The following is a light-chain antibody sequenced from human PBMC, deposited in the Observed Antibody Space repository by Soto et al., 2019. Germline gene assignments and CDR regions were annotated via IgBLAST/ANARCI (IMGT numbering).Light chain of an antibody. J-gene: IGKJ5*01. CDR1: QSVSSN. CDR2: GAS. Sequence: IVLTQSPATLSVSPGERATLSCRASQSVSSNLAWHQQRPGQAPRLLIYGASSRATGIPDRFSGSGSGTDFTLSISSLQPEDFAVYYCQQRSNWPPTFGQGTRLEIK. V-gene: IGKV3D-15*01. CDR3: QQRSNWPPT.